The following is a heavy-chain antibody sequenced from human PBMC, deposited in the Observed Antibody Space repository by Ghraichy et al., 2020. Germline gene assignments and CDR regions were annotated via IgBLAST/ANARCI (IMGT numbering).Heavy chain of an antibody. D-gene: IGHD3-22*01. CDR1: RFTFSTYA. CDR3: ANLPDYYEMSCYYSHYYGMDV. CDR2: ISGSGGST. Sequence: LSLTCAPSRFTFSTYARCLVRQAPGDGLEWVSAISGSGGSTYYADSVKGRFTISRDNFKNTLYLQMNSLRAEETAVYYFANLPDYYEMSCYYSHYYGMDVWGQGTTVTGS. J-gene: IGHJ6*01. V-gene: IGHV3-23*01.